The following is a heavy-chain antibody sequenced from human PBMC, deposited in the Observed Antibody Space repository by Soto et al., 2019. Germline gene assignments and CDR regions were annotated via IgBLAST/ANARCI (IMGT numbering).Heavy chain of an antibody. Sequence: SETLSLTCTVSGGSISSGGYYWSWIRQHPGKGLEWIGYIYYSGSTYYNPSLKSRVTISVDTSKNQFSLKLSSVTAADTAVYYCARGGSYSSSYPPAEGYYMDVWGKGTTVTVSS. CDR1: GGSISSGGYY. CDR3: ARGGSYSSSYPPAEGYYMDV. D-gene: IGHD6-6*01. J-gene: IGHJ6*03. V-gene: IGHV4-31*03. CDR2: IYYSGST.